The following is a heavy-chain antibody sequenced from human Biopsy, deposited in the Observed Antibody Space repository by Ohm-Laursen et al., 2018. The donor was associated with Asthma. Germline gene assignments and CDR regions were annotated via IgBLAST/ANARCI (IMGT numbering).Heavy chain of an antibody. Sequence: GSLRLSCAASGFTVSSNGMSWVRQPPGKGLEWVSSISWNSGNIDYADSVKGRFTISRDNSKDTLYLQVNSLRGDDTAVYYCARGKTWGRSYYFDYWGQGTLVTVSS. D-gene: IGHD6-6*01. CDR3: ARGKTWGRSYYFDY. CDR2: ISWNSGNI. V-gene: IGHV3-66*03. CDR1: GFTVSSNG. J-gene: IGHJ4*02.